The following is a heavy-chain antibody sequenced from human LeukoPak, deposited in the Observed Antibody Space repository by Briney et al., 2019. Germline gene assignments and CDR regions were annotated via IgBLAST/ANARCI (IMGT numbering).Heavy chain of an antibody. CDR2: IKQDGSEK. D-gene: IGHD6-19*01. J-gene: IGHJ6*03. Sequence: PGGSLRLSCAASGFTFSRNWMSWVRQAPGKGLEWVAHIKQDGSEKYYVDSVKGRFTISRDNAKNSLYLQMNSLRAEDTAVYYCARVEKRSGWHIWEPYYYYYMDVWGKGTTVTISS. V-gene: IGHV3-7*01. CDR1: GFTFSRNW. CDR3: ARVEKRSGWHIWEPYYYYYMDV.